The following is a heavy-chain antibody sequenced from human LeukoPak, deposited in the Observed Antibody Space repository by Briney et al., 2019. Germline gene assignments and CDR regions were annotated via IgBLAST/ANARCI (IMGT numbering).Heavy chain of an antibody. Sequence: PGGSLRLSCAASGFTFSSYWMTWVRQAPGKGLEWVANIKQDGSEKYYVDSVKGRFTISRDNAKNSLYLQMNSLRAEDTAVYYCASRFRQLVIRDDAFDIWGQGTMVTVSS. CDR1: GFTFSSYW. D-gene: IGHD6-13*01. CDR2: IKQDGSEK. J-gene: IGHJ3*02. V-gene: IGHV3-7*01. CDR3: ASRFRQLVIRDDAFDI.